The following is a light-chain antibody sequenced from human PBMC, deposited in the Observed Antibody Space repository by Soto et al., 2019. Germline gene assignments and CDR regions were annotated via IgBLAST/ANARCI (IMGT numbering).Light chain of an antibody. J-gene: IGKJ1*01. CDR2: GAS. CDR3: QQYESSVT. Sequence: EIVLTQSPGSLSLSPGEGATLSCRASQRVSSSFFAWYQQKPGQAPSLLIYGASRRATGVPDRFSGSGCGTDFTLRISRLEPEDFAVYYCQQYESSVTFGQGTKVEIK. CDR1: QRVSSSF. V-gene: IGKV3-20*01.